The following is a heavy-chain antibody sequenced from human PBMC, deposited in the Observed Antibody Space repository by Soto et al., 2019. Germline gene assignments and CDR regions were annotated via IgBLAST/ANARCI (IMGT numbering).Heavy chain of an antibody. J-gene: IGHJ4*02. V-gene: IGHV1-3*01. CDR2: INAGNGNT. CDR3: ARDCTGGSCFCIY. Sequence: GASVKVSCKASGYTFTSYAMHWVRQAPGQRLEWMGWINAGNGNTKYSQKFQGRVTMTTDTSTNTAYMELRSLTSDDTAVYYCARDCTGGSCFCIYWGQGTLVTVSS. CDR1: GYTFTSYA. D-gene: IGHD2-15*01.